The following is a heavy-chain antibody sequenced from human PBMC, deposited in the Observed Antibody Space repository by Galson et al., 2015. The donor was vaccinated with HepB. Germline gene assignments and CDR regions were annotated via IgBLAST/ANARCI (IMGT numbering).Heavy chain of an antibody. D-gene: IGHD3-16*02. CDR2: ISAYNGNT. V-gene: IGHV1-18*04. CDR1: GYTFTSYG. Sequence: SVKVSCKASGYTFTSYGISWVRQAPGQGLEWMGWISAYNGNTNYAQKFQGRVTMTRDTSISTAYMELSRLRSDDTAVYYCARDPGYDYVWGSYRFDYWGQGTLVTVSS. J-gene: IGHJ4*02. CDR3: ARDPGYDYVWGSYRFDY.